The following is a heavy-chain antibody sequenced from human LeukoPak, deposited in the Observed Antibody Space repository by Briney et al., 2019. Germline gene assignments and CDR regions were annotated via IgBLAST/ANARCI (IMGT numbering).Heavy chain of an antibody. CDR3: AKDLAIRCSSTSCPPLDY. CDR2: ITGSGTST. V-gene: IGHV3-23*01. D-gene: IGHD2-2*01. Sequence: GGSLRLSCAASGFSFDNRAMSWLRQAPGKGLEWVSTITGSGTSTYYADSVKGRFTISRDISRKTVYLQMNSLRVEDTAVYYCAKDLAIRCSSTSCPPLDYWGQGTLVTVSS. CDR1: GFSFDNRA. J-gene: IGHJ4*02.